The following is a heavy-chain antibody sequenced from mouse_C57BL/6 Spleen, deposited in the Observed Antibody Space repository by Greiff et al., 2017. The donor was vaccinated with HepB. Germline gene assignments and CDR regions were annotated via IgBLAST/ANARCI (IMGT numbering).Heavy chain of an antibody. Sequence: QVQLKQSGAELARPGASVKLSCKASGYTFTSYGISWVKQRTGQGLEWIGEIYPRSGNTYYNEKFKGKATLTADKSSSTAYMELRSLTSEDSAVYFCARYDYGRRYFDYWGQGTSLTVSS. CDR1: GYTFTSYG. D-gene: IGHD1-1*01. CDR2: IYPRSGNT. CDR3: ARYDYGRRYFDY. J-gene: IGHJ2*02. V-gene: IGHV1-81*01.